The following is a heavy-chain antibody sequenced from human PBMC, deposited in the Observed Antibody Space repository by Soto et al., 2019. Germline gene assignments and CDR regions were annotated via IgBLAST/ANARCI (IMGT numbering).Heavy chain of an antibody. CDR2: IYHSGST. CDR1: SGSISSSNW. D-gene: IGHD2-8*01. V-gene: IGHV4-4*02. Sequence: QVQLQESGPGLVKPSGTLSLTCDVSSGSISSSNWWSWVRQPPGKWLEWIGEIYHSGSTNYNPSLKSRVTISVDKPKNHFSLKLSSVTAADTAVFYCASNKMGYVRSGFAPWGQGTLVTVSS. CDR3: ASNKMGYVRSGFAP. J-gene: IGHJ5*02.